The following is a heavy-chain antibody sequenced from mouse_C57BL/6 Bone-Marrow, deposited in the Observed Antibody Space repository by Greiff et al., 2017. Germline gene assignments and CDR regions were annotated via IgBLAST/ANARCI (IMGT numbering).Heavy chain of an antibody. Sequence: EVQLQQSGPELVKPGASVKISCKASGYTFTDYYMNWVKQSHGKSLEWIGDIHPNNGGTSYNQKFKGKATLTVDKSSSTAYMELRSLTSEDSAVYYCALELRLYYFDYWGQGTTLTVSS. D-gene: IGHD1-1*01. CDR2: IHPNNGGT. J-gene: IGHJ2*01. V-gene: IGHV1-26*01. CDR1: GYTFTDYY. CDR3: ALELRLYYFDY.